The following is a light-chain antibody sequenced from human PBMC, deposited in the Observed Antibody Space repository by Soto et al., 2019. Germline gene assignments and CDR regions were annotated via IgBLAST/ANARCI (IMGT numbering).Light chain of an antibody. V-gene: IGLV2-23*02. Sequence: QSVLTQPASVSGSPGQSITISCTGTSSDVGSYNLVSWYQQHPGKAPKLMIYEVSQRPSGVSNRFSGPKSGNTASLAICGLQAEEEADYHCCSYAGSSTLVFGGETKLTVL. J-gene: IGLJ2*01. CDR2: EVS. CDR1: SSDVGSYNL. CDR3: CSYAGSSTLV.